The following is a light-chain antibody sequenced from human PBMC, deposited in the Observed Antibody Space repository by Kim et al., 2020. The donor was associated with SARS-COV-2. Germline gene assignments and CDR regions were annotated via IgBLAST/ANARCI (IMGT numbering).Light chain of an antibody. J-gene: IGLJ3*02. V-gene: IGLV3-19*01. Sequence: SSELTQDPAVSVALGQTVRITCQGDSLRRYYASWYQQKPGQAPVLVIYAKNNRPSGIPDRFSGSSSGNTASLTITGAQAEDDADYYCNSRDSSGHHRVFGGGTKLTVL. CDR1: SLRRYY. CDR2: AKN. CDR3: NSRDSSGHHRV.